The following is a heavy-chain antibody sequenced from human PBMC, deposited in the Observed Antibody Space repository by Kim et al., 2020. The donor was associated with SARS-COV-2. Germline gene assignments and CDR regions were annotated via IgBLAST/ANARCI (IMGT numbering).Heavy chain of an antibody. CDR3: ASAAGVEVAGLDY. CDR1: GGSISSSSYY. Sequence: SETLSLTCTVSGGSISSSSYYWGWIRQPPGKGLEWIGSIYYSGSTYYNPSLKSRVTISVDTSKNQFSLKLSSVTAADTAVYYCASAAGVEVAGLDYCGQGTLVTVSS. D-gene: IGHD6-19*01. CDR2: IYYSGST. V-gene: IGHV4-39*01. J-gene: IGHJ4*02.